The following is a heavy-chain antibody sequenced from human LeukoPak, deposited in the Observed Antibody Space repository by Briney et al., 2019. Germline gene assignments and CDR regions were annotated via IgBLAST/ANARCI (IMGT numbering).Heavy chain of an antibody. Sequence: PGGALRLSCAASRFTLSSYAISWVRQAPGRGLEGVSPISGSGGSTYYADSVKGRFTICRDNSKNKLYLQMNSLRAEDTAVYYCARDGLPLPGSSSTHPDYWGQGTLVTVSS. J-gene: IGHJ4*02. CDR2: ISGSGGST. CDR3: ARDGLPLPGSSSTHPDY. D-gene: IGHD2-2*01. CDR1: RFTLSSYA. V-gene: IGHV3-23*01.